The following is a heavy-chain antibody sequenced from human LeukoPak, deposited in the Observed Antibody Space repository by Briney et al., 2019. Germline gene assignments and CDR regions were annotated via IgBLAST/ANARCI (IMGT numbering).Heavy chain of an antibody. CDR2: IIPIFGTA. CDR3: ASEAERWLQSYDAFDI. J-gene: IGHJ3*02. D-gene: IGHD5-24*01. Sequence: SVKVSCKASGGTFSSYAISWVRQAPGQGLEWMGGIIPIFGTANYAQKFQGRVTITADESTSTAYMELSSLRSEDTAVYYCASEAERWLQSYDAFDIWGQGTMVTISS. V-gene: IGHV1-69*01. CDR1: GGTFSSYA.